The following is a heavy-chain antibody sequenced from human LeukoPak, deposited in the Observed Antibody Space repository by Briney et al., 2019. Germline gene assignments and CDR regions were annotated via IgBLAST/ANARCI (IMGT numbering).Heavy chain of an antibody. CDR1: SGSISSYY. CDR3: ARGPTRYYFDC. V-gene: IGHV4-59*01. CDR2: IFYSGST. Sequence: SETLSLTCTVSSGSISSYYWSWMRQPPGKGLEWMGYIFYSGSTNYNPSLKSRVTISVDTSKNQFSLGLSSVTAADTAVYYCARGPTRYYFDCWGQGTLVTVSS. J-gene: IGHJ4*02. D-gene: IGHD4-17*01.